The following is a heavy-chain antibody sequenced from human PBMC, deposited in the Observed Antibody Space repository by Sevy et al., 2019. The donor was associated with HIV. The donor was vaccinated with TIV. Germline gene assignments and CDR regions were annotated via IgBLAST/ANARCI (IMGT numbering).Heavy chain of an antibody. CDR2: FDPEDGET. D-gene: IGHD3-16*01. J-gene: IGHJ4*02. CDR1: GYTLTELS. V-gene: IGHV1-24*01. CDR3: ASAAFGGAY. Sequence: DSVKVSCKVSGYTLTELSMHWVRQAPGKGLEWMGGFDPEDGETIYAQKFQGRVTMSEDTSTDTAYMELSSLRFEDTAVYYCASAAFGGAYWGQGTQVIVSS.